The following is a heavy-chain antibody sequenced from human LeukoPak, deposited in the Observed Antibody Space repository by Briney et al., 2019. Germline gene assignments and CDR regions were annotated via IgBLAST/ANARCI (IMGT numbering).Heavy chain of an antibody. CDR2: ISGSGGST. D-gene: IGHD3-22*01. J-gene: IGHJ4*02. V-gene: IGHV3-23*01. CDR1: GFTFGTYA. CDR3: AKDNRGTIVVVTPYYFDY. Sequence: GGSLRLSCAASGFTFGTYAMSWVRQAPGKGLEWVSDISGSGGSTYYADSVKGRFTISRDNYKNTLYLQMNSLRAEDTPIYYCAKDNRGTIVVVTPYYFDYWGQGTLVTVSS.